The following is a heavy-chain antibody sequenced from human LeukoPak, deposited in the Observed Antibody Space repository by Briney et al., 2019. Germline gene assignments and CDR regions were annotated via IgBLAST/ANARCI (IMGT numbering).Heavy chain of an antibody. CDR1: GYTFTSYY. CDR3: AGSSSYYYDSSGFGY. V-gene: IGHV1-46*01. J-gene: IGHJ4*02. Sequence: GASVKVSCKASGYTFTSYYMHWVRQAPGQGLEWMGIINPSGGSTSYAQKFQGRVTMTRDTSTSTVYMELSSLRSEDTAVYYCAGSSSYYYDSSGFGYWGQGTLVTVSS. D-gene: IGHD3-22*01. CDR2: INPSGGST.